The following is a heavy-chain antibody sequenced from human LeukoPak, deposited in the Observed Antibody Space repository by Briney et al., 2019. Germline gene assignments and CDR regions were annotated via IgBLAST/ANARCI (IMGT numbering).Heavy chain of an antibody. V-gene: IGHV1-24*01. CDR3: ATDLGYYDSSGPIDY. CDR2: FDPEDGET. D-gene: IGHD3-22*01. Sequence: ASVKVSCKVSGYTLTELSMHWVRQAPGKGLEWMGGFDPEDGETIYAQKFQGRVTMTEDTSTDTAYMELSSLRSEDTAVYYCATDLGYYDSSGPIDYWGQGTLVTVPS. CDR1: GYTLTELS. J-gene: IGHJ4*02.